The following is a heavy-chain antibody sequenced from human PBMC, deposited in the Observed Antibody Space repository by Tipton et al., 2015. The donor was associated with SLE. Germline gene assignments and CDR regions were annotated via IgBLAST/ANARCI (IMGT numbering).Heavy chain of an antibody. Sequence: LSLTCSVSGGSIRSGSYYWTWVRQPAGKGLEWIGHVYTGGTTTYNPSLNGRVTISLDTSKNHFSLNLTSVTAADTAVYFCARSEGFQLLFQFLQHWGLGTLVTVSS. CDR2: VYTGGTT. D-gene: IGHD2-21*01. CDR1: GGSIRSGSYY. V-gene: IGHV4-61*09. J-gene: IGHJ1*01. CDR3: ARSEGFQLLFQFLQH.